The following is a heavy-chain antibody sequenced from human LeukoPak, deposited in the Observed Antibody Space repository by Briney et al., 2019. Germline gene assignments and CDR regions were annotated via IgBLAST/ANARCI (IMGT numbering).Heavy chain of an antibody. Sequence: GGSLRLSCAASGFIFSDYYMGWIRQAPGKGLEWVSLIYSGGSTYYADSVKGRFTISRDNSKNTLYLQMNSLRTEDTAVYYCVGGSSWSDYWGQGTLVTVSS. CDR2: IYSGGST. J-gene: IGHJ4*02. CDR1: GFIFSDYY. CDR3: VGGSSWSDY. D-gene: IGHD6-13*01. V-gene: IGHV3-66*01.